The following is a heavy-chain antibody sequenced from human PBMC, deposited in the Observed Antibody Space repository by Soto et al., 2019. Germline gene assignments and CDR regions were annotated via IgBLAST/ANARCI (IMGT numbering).Heavy chain of an antibody. CDR3: AKEMTSGYYLFDY. V-gene: IGHV3-23*01. D-gene: IGHD3-22*01. CDR1: GFTFSSYA. CDR2: ISGTGGST. J-gene: IGHJ4*02. Sequence: EVQLLQSGGDLVQPGGSLRLSCAASGFTFSSYAMSWVRQAPGNGLEWVSTISGTGGSTYYPDSVKGRFTISRDNSKNTVYLQMNSLRAEDAAVYYCAKEMTSGYYLFDYWGQGPLVTVSS.